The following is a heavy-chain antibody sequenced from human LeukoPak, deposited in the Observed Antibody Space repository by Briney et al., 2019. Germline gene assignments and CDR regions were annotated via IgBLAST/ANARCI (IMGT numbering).Heavy chain of an antibody. J-gene: IGHJ4*02. Sequence: PWASVTVSCKTFGHTFTNHGFSWVRQAPGQGLEWMGWISGYNGDTHYAQKLQGRVTLTSDTSTSTVYMELRSLRSDDTAVYYCARDPTNTSGRYAYFDYWGQGALVTVSS. V-gene: IGHV1-18*01. CDR2: ISGYNGDT. D-gene: IGHD6-19*01. CDR3: ARDPTNTSGRYAYFDY. CDR1: GHTFTNHG.